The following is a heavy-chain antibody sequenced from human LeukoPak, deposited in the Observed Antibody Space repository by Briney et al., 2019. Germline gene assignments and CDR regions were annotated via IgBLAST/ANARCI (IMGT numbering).Heavy chain of an antibody. V-gene: IGHV3-7*01. CDR1: GFTDSGLTFSSDW. CDR3: ASSPNWNEAEYYFEH. D-gene: IGHD1-1*01. J-gene: IGHJ4*02. CDR2: INQDTIKK. Sequence: PGGSLRLFCAGSGFTDSGLTFSSDWMSWVRQPPGKGLEWVANINQDTIKKYYLDSVKGRFTISRDHAKNSLYLQMNSLRAEDTAVYFCASSPNWNEAEYYFEHWGRGTLVIVAS.